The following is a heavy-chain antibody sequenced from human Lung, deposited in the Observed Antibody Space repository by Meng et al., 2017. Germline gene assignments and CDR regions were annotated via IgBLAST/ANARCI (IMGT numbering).Heavy chain of an antibody. J-gene: IGHJ4*02. CDR3: ARGNWYYFDY. Sequence: QVQLVQSGADVKKPGASVKVSCRTSGYTFSVYYMHWVRQAPGQGLEWMGWSNPNTGGTDYAQKFQGRVTMTRDTSISTAYMELRGLRSDDTAVDYCARGNWYYFDYWGQGTLVTVSS. CDR2: SNPNTGGT. V-gene: IGHV1-2*02. CDR1: GYTFSVYY. D-gene: IGHD1-1*01.